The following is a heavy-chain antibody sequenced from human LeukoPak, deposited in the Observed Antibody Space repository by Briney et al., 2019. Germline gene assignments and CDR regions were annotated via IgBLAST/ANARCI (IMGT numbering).Heavy chain of an antibody. CDR2: INTNTGNP. V-gene: IGHV7-4-1*02. D-gene: IGHD3-22*01. CDR3: ARSAIVVVRYAFDI. J-gene: IGHJ3*02. CDR1: GYTFTSYA. Sequence: GASVKVSCKASGYTFTSYAMNWVRQAPGQGLEWMGWINTNTGNPTYAQGFTGRFVFSLDTSVSTAYLQISSLKAEDTAVYYCARSAIVVVRYAFDIWGQGTMVTVSS.